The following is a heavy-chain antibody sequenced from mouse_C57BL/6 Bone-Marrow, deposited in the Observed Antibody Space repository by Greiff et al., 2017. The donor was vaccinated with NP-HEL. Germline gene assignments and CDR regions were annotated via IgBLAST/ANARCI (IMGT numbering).Heavy chain of an antibody. CDR2: IWSGGST. Sequence: VKLQQSGPGLVQPSQSLSITCTVSGFSLTSYGVHWVRQSPGKGLEWLGVIWSGGSTDYNAAFISRLSISKDNSKSQVFFKMNSLQADDTAIYYCARDGDYGRGYAMDYWGQGTSVTVSS. V-gene: IGHV2-2*01. CDR3: ARDGDYGRGYAMDY. J-gene: IGHJ4*01. CDR1: GFSLTSYG. D-gene: IGHD2-13*01.